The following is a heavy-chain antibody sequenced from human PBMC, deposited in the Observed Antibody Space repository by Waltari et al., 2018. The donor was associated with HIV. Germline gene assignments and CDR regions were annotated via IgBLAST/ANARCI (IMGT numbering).Heavy chain of an antibody. V-gene: IGHV4-34*01. J-gene: IGHJ5*02. CDR3: ARIPKRFDWKYGP. CDR1: GGSFSGYY. D-gene: IGHD3-9*01. CDR2: INHRGNT. Sequence: QVHLQQWGTGLLKPSETQSLTCAVYGGSFSGYYWSWVRQTPGKGLEWIGEINHRGNTNYNPSLKSRVILSVDTSKQQFALKMTSVTAADTALYYCARIPKRFDWKYGPWGQGTLVTVSS.